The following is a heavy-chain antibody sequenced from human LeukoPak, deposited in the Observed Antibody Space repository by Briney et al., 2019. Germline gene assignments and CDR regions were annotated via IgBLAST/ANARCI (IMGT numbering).Heavy chain of an antibody. CDR3: ERGEQWLENDY. D-gene: IGHD6-19*01. CDR1: GASISSYY. CDR2: IHFSGNT. Sequence: SATLSLTCTVPGASISSYYWSWIRQPPGKGLEWIGSIHFSGNTNYNPSLKSRLTISVDTSKNQFSLKLSSVTAADTAVYYCERGEQWLENDYWGQGTLVTVSS. V-gene: IGHV4-59*01. J-gene: IGHJ4*02.